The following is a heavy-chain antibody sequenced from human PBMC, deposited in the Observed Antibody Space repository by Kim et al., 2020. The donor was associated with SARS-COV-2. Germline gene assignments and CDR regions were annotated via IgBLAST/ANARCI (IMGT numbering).Heavy chain of an antibody. Sequence: GGSLRLSCSASGFTFSSYAMHWVRQAPGKGLEYVSAISSNGGSTYYADSVKGRFTISRDNSKNTLYLQMSSLRAEDTAVYYCVNPVSVVVPAAMGHWGQGTLVTVSS. CDR2: ISSNGGST. V-gene: IGHV3-64D*06. J-gene: IGHJ4*02. CDR1: GFTFSSYA. D-gene: IGHD2-2*01. CDR3: VNPVSVVVPAAMGH.